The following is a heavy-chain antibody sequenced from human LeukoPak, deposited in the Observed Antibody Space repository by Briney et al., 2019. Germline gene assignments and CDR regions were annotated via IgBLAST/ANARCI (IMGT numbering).Heavy chain of an antibody. D-gene: IGHD6-19*01. V-gene: IGHV3-30*18. CDR3: AKFGSGSSGWSDY. CDR2: ISYDGSNK. Sequence: PGGSLRLSCAASGFTFSSYGVHWVRQAPGKGLEWVAVISYDGSNKYYADSVKGRFTISRDNSKNTLYLQMNSLRAEDTAVYYCAKFGSGSSGWSDYWGQGTLVTVSS. CDR1: GFTFSSYG. J-gene: IGHJ4*02.